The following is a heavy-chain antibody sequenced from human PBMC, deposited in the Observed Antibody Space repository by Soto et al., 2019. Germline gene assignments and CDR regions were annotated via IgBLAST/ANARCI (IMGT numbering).Heavy chain of an antibody. CDR1: GYTFTGYY. CDR2: INPNSGGT. D-gene: IGHD3-10*01. Sequence: QVQLVQSGAEVKKPGASVKVSCKASGYTFTGYYMHWVRQAPGQGLVWMGWINPNSGGTNYAQKFQGWVTMTRDTSISTAYMELSRLRSNDTAVYYCARDARGDEAPMDYWGQGTLVTVSS. CDR3: ARDARGDEAPMDY. J-gene: IGHJ4*02. V-gene: IGHV1-2*04.